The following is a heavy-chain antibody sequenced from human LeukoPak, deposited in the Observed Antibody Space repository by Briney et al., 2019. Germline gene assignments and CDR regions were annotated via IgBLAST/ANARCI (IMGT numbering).Heavy chain of an antibody. CDR2: ISSSSSYI. J-gene: IGHJ5*02. Sequence: PGGSLRLSCAASGFTFSSYSMNWVRQAPGKGLEWVSSISSSSSYIYYADSVKGRFTISRDNAKNSLYLQMNSLRAEDTAVYYCARDTYYYGSGSEFDPWGQGTLVTVSS. D-gene: IGHD3-10*01. CDR3: ARDTYYYGSGSEFDP. CDR1: GFTFSSYS. V-gene: IGHV3-21*01.